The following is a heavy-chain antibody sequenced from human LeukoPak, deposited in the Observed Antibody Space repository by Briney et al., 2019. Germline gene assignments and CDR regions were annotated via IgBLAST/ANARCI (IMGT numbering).Heavy chain of an antibody. J-gene: IGHJ5*02. V-gene: IGHV1-2*02. D-gene: IGHD2-15*01. CDR2: INPNSGGT. CDR1: GYTFTGYY. Sequence: ASVKVSCKASGYTFTGYYMHWVRQAPGQGLEWMGWINPNSGGTNYAQKFQGRVTMTRDTSISTAYMELSRLRSDDTAVYYCARTPCSGGSCYSSWFDPWSQGTLVTVSS. CDR3: ARTPCSGGSCYSSWFDP.